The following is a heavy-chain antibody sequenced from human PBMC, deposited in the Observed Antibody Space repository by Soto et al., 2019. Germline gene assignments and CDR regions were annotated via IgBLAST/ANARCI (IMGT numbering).Heavy chain of an antibody. J-gene: IGHJ4*02. CDR1: GGSISSYY. V-gene: IGHV4-4*07. CDR3: ARTPGYYASSGYYYYFDY. CDR2: IYTSGST. Sequence: SETLSLTCTVSGGSISSYYWSWIRQPAGKGLEWIGRIYTSGSTNYNPSLKSRVTMSVDMSKNQFSLKLSSVTAADTAVYYCARTPGYYASSGYYYYFDYWGQGTLVTVSS. D-gene: IGHD3-22*01.